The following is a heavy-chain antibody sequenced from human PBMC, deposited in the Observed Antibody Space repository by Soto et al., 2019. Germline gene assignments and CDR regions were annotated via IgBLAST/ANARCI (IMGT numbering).Heavy chain of an antibody. CDR1: GYTFTGYY. CDR2: INPNSGGT. D-gene: IGHD3-3*01. Sequence: QVQLVQSGAEVKKPGASVKVSCKASGYTFTGYYMHWVRQAPGPGLGWMGWINPNSGGTNYAQKFQGWVTMTRDTSISTAYMELSRLRSDDTAVYYCARGSRITIFGVYYFDYWGQGTLVTVSS. V-gene: IGHV1-2*04. J-gene: IGHJ4*02. CDR3: ARGSRITIFGVYYFDY.